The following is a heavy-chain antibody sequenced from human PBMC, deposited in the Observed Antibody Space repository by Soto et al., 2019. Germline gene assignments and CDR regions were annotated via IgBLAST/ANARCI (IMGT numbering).Heavy chain of an antibody. D-gene: IGHD1-1*01. CDR2: IRSKANSYAT. CDR3: TRYWNDHPRDDAFDI. CDR1: GFTFSGSA. V-gene: IGHV3-73*01. J-gene: IGHJ3*02. Sequence: HPGGSLRLSCAASGFTFSGSAMHWVRQASGKGLEWVGRIRSKANSYATAYAASVKGRFTISRDDSKNTAYLQMNSLKTEDTAVYYCTRYWNDHPRDDAFDIWGQGTMVTVSS.